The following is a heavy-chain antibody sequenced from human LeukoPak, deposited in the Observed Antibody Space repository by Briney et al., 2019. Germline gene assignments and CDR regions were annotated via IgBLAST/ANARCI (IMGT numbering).Heavy chain of an antibody. J-gene: IGHJ6*03. Sequence: GGSLRLSCAASGFTFSSYSMNWVRQAPGKGLEWVSSISSSSSYIYYADSVKGRFTISRDNAKNSLYLQMNSLRAEDTAVYYCAKDRAVGATGYYYYYMDVWGKGTTVTVSS. V-gene: IGHV3-21*01. CDR3: AKDRAVGATGYYYYYMDV. D-gene: IGHD1-26*01. CDR2: ISSSSSYI. CDR1: GFTFSSYS.